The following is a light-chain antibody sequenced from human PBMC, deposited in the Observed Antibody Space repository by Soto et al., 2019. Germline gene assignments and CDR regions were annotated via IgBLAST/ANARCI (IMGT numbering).Light chain of an antibody. CDR3: AAWDDSLSGPI. CDR1: SSNIGSNY. V-gene: IGLV1-47*01. Sequence: QSVLTQPPSASGTPGQRVTISCSGSSSNIGSNYVYWYQQLPGTAPKLLIYRNNQRPSGVPDRFSGFKSGASASLAISGLRSEDEGDYYCAAWDDSLSGPIFGGGTQLTVL. CDR2: RNN. J-gene: IGLJ2*01.